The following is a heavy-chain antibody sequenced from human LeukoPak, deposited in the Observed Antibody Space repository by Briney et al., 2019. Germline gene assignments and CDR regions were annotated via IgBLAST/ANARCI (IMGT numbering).Heavy chain of an antibody. CDR2: INPNSGGT. CDR3: ARDIRVTYYYDSSGYGDIDY. Sequence: ASVKVSCKASGYTFTGYYMHWVRQAPGQGLEWMGWINPNSGGTNYAQKVQGRVTMTRDKSISTAYMELSRLRSDDTAVYYCARDIRVTYYYDSSGYGDIDYWGQGTLVTVSS. CDR1: GYTFTGYY. V-gene: IGHV1-2*02. D-gene: IGHD3-22*01. J-gene: IGHJ4*02.